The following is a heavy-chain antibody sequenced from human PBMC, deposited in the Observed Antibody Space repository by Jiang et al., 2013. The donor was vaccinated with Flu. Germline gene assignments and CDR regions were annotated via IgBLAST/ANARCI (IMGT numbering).Heavy chain of an antibody. CDR3: ARDPLVRGVIMSSLSLDY. J-gene: IGHJ4*02. D-gene: IGHD3-10*01. CDR2: MNPNSGNT. Sequence: EVKKPGASVKVSCKASGYTFTSYDINWVRQATGQGLEWMGWMNPNSGNTGYAQKFQGRVTMTRNTSISTAYMELSSLRSEDTAVYYCARDPLVRGVIMSSLSLDYWGQGTLVTVSS. V-gene: IGHV1-8*01. CDR1: GYTFTSYD.